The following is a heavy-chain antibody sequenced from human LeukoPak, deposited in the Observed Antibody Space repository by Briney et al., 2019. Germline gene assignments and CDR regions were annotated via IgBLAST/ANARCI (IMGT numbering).Heavy chain of an antibody. Sequence: PGGSLRLSCAASGFTFSSYSMNWVRQAPGKGLEWVSSISSSSSYIYYADSMKGRFTISRDNAKNSLYLQMNSLRAEDTAVYYCARSTYCGGDCYSSNWFDPWGQGTLVTVSS. V-gene: IGHV3-21*01. D-gene: IGHD2-21*02. CDR2: ISSSSSYI. J-gene: IGHJ5*02. CDR1: GFTFSSYS. CDR3: ARSTYCGGDCYSSNWFDP.